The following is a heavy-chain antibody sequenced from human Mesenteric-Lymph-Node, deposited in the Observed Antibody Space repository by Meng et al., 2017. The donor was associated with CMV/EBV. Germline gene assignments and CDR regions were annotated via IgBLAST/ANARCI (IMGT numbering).Heavy chain of an antibody. CDR1: GVSISTTSYY. D-gene: IGHD1-26*01. V-gene: IGHV4-39*07. CDR3: ARVPGNSGLYYRSYFDY. J-gene: IGHJ4*02. Sequence: SETLSLTCTVSGVSISTTSYYWGWIRQPPGKGLEWIGSIYYGGSTYYNPSLKSRVTISVDTSKNQFSLKLNSVTAADTAVYYCARVPGNSGLYYRSYFDYWGQGKMVTVSS. CDR2: IYYGGST.